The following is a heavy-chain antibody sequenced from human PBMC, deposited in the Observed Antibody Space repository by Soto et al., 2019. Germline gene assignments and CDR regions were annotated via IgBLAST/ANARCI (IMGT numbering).Heavy chain of an antibody. D-gene: IGHD3-10*01. CDR3: ARLLFGAANWFDP. CDR2: IHYSGST. J-gene: IGHJ5*02. V-gene: IGHV4-39*07. Sequence: SETLCXTXTVSGGSISRNSYYWGWIRQPPGKGLEWIGNIHYSGSTYYDSSLQSRVTISIDTSKNQFSLKLSSVTAADTALYYCARLLFGAANWFDPWGQGTLVTVSS. CDR1: GGSISRNSYY.